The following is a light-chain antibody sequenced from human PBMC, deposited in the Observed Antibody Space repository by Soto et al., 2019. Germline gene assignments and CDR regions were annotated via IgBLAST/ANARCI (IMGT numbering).Light chain of an antibody. CDR1: SSDVGGYNY. CDR3: KSYEGSTIYV. V-gene: IGLV2-8*01. Sequence: QSALTQPPSASGSPGQSATISCTGTSSDVGGYNYVSWYQQHPGKAPKLMIYEVNKLPSGVPDRVSGSKSGNKASLTGSGLQAEDEADYYGKSYEGSTIYVFGHGTKVTVL. CDR2: EVN. J-gene: IGLJ1*01.